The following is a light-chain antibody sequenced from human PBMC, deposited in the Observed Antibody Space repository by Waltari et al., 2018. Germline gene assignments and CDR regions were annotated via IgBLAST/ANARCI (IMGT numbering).Light chain of an antibody. Sequence: QSVLTQPPSVSGAPGQRITIPCTGTSSNIGASYDVHWYLQLPGTAPKLLILGNNNRPSGVPDRFSASKSDTSASLAITGLQAEDEADYYCQSYDSSLSGVIFGGGTKLTVL. CDR3: QSYDSSLSGVI. J-gene: IGLJ2*01. V-gene: IGLV1-40*01. CDR1: SSNIGASYD. CDR2: GNN.